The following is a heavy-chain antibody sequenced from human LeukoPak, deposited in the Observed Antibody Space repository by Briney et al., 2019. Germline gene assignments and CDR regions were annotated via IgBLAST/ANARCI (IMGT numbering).Heavy chain of an antibody. CDR1: GFTFSSYS. CDR3: ARGPGYCSSTSCYTGLDP. CDR2: ISSSSSYI. V-gene: IGHV3-21*01. J-gene: IGHJ5*02. Sequence: GGSLRLSCAASGFTFSSYSMNWVRQAPGKGLEWVSSISSSSSYIYYADSVKGRFTISRDNAKNSLYLQMNSLRAEDTAVYYCARGPGYCSSTSCYTGLDPWGQGTLVTVSS. D-gene: IGHD2-2*02.